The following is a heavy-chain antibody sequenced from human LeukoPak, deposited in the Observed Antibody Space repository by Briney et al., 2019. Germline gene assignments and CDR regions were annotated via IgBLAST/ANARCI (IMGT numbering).Heavy chain of an antibody. CDR3: AKDDEPETLIAAAAKTDY. CDR2: ISGSGGST. CDR1: GFTFSSYA. D-gene: IGHD6-13*01. V-gene: IGHV3-23*01. J-gene: IGHJ4*02. Sequence: GGSLRLSSAASGFTFSSYAMSWVHQAPGKWLEWVSAISGSGGSTYYADSVKGRLTISRDNSKNTLYLQMNSLRAEDTAVYYCAKDDEPETLIAAAAKTDYWGQGTLVTVS.